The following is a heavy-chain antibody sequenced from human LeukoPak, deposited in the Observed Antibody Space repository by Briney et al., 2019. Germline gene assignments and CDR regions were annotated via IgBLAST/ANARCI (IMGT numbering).Heavy chain of an antibody. CDR3: AKDDAWLRFGE. D-gene: IGHD3-10*01. V-gene: IGHV3-66*01. J-gene: IGHJ4*02. CDR2: IYSGGST. Sequence: GGSLRLSCAASGLTVSSNYMSWVRQAPGEALEWVSVIYSGGSTYYADSVKGRFTISRDNSKNMLYLEVISLTADDTSVYYCAKDDAWLRFGEWSQGTLDTVSS. CDR1: GLTVSSNY.